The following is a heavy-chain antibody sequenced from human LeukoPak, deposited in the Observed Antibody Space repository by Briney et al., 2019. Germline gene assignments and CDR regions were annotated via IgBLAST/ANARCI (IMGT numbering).Heavy chain of an antibody. CDR1: GFTFRDRY. V-gene: IGHV3-30*04. J-gene: IGHJ6*02. Sequence: GGSLRLSCAASGFTFRDRYMGWVRQAPGKGLEWVAVISYDGSNKYYADSVKGRFTISRDNSKNTLYLQMNSLRAEDTAVYYCAREGSAAGYYYYGMDVWGQGTTVTVSS. D-gene: IGHD6-13*01. CDR3: AREGSAAGYYYYGMDV. CDR2: ISYDGSNK.